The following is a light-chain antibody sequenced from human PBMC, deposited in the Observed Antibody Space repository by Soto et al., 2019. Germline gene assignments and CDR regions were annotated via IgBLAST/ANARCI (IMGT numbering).Light chain of an antibody. J-gene: IGKJ3*01. Sequence: EIVLTQSPATLSLSPGERATLSCRASQSVGKFLAWYQQKPGQAPRLLIYDASNRATGIPARFSGSGSGTDFPLTIRRLEPEDFAVYYWPQRGNWPPLFTFRPGTMVDIK. CDR3: PQRGNWPPLFT. CDR2: DAS. V-gene: IGKV3-11*01. CDR1: QSVGKF.